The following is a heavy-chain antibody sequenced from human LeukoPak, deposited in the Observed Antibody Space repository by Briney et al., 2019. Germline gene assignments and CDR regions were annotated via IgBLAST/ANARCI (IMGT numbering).Heavy chain of an antibody. CDR2: IIPIFGTA. Sequence: SVTVSFKASGGTFSSYAISWVRQAPGQGLEWMGGIIPIFGTANYAQKFQGRVTITTDESTSTAYMELSSLRSEDTAVYYCARAGYCSSTSCYTNYYYYYMDVWGKGTTVTVSS. J-gene: IGHJ6*03. CDR3: ARAGYCSSTSCYTNYYYYYMDV. V-gene: IGHV1-69*05. CDR1: GGTFSSYA. D-gene: IGHD2-2*02.